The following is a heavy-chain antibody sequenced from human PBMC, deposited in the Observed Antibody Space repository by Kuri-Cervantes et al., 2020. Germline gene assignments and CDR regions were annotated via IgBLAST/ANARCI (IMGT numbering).Heavy chain of an antibody. CDR2: ISWNSGSI. J-gene: IGHJ4*02. CDR1: GFTFSSYW. Sequence: GGSLRLSCAASGFTFSSYWMSWVRQAPGKGLEWVSGISWNSGSIGYADSVKGRFTISRDNAKNSRYLQMNILRAEDTALYYCARAHYYDSSGYDYPGKISYWGQGTLVTVSS. V-gene: IGHV3-20*04. D-gene: IGHD3-22*01. CDR3: ARAHYYDSSGYDYPGKISY.